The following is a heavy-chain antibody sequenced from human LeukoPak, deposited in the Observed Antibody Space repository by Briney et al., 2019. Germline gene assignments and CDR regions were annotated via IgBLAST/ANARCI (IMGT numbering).Heavy chain of an antibody. D-gene: IGHD4-17*01. J-gene: IGHJ4*02. CDR2: ISYDGNSE. CDR1: GFTFSSYA. V-gene: IGHV3-30-3*01. CDR3: ARDPDYGSYFDY. Sequence: GRSLRLSCAASGFTFSSYAMHWVRQDPGKGLEWLAVISYDGNSEYYADSVQGRFTISRDNFKHTLYLQMNSLRVEDTAVYYCARDPDYGSYFDYWGQGTLATVSS.